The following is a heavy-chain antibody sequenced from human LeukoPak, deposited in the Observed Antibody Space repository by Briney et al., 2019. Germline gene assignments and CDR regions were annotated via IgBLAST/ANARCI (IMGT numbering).Heavy chain of an antibody. J-gene: IGHJ6*03. Sequence: TGGSLRLSCAASEFSVGSNYMTWVRQAPGKGLEWVSLIYSGGSTYYADSVKGRFTISRDNSKNTLYLQMNSLRAEDTAVYYCARERDSAGDYYYYYMDVWGKGTTVTISS. CDR2: IYSGGST. D-gene: IGHD2-21*01. CDR3: ARERDSAGDYYYYYMDV. V-gene: IGHV3-53*01. CDR1: EFSVGSNY.